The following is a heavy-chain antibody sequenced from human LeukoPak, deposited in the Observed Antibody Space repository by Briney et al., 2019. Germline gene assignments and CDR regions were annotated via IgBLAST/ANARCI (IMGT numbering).Heavy chain of an antibody. V-gene: IGHV4-59*12. Sequence: SETLSLTCTVSGGSISSYYWSWIRQPPGKGLEWIGYIYYSGSTNYNPSLKSRVTISVDTSKNQFSLKLSSVTAADTAVYYCARDGGNFDIDYWGQGTLVTVSS. CDR2: IYYSGST. CDR1: GGSISSYY. CDR3: ARDGGNFDIDY. D-gene: IGHD4-23*01. J-gene: IGHJ4*02.